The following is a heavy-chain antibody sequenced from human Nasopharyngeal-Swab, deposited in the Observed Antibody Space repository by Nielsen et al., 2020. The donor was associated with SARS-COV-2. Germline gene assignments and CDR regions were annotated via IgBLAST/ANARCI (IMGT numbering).Heavy chain of an antibody. CDR1: GFTFSSYA. CDR3: AKAAGLGDYVWGSYRYGYYFDS. CDR2: ISGSGGST. J-gene: IGHJ4*02. V-gene: IGHV3-23*01. Sequence: GGSLRLSCAASGFTFSSYAMSWVRQAPGKGLEWVSAISGSGGSTCYADSVKGRFTISRDNSKNTMCLQMNSLRAEDTAVYYCAKAAGLGDYVWGSYRYGYYFDSWGQGTLVTVSS. D-gene: IGHD3-16*02.